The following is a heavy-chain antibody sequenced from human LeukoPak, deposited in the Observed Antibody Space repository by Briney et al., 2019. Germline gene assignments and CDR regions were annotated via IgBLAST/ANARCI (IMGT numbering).Heavy chain of an antibody. V-gene: IGHV3-21*01. CDR3: ARGTSAGDY. Sequence: GGSLRLSCAASGFTFSSYWMSWVRQAPGKGLEWVSSISSSNYIYYADSVKGRFTISRDNAKNSLYLQMNSVRAEDTAVYYCARGTSAGDYWGQGTLVTVSS. J-gene: IGHJ4*02. CDR1: GFTFSSYW. CDR2: ISSSNYI.